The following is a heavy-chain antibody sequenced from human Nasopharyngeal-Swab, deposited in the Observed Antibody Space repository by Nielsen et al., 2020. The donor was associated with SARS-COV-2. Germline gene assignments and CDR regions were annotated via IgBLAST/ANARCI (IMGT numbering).Heavy chain of an antibody. CDR3: ARDRALYYYDSSGYPDYYYGMDV. V-gene: IGHV1-46*01. CDR1: GYTFTSYY. J-gene: IGHJ6*02. Sequence: ASVKVSCKASGYTFTSYYMHWVRQAPGQGLEWMGIINPSGGSTSYAQKFQGRVTMTRDTSTSTVYMELSSLRSEDTAVYYCARDRALYYYDSSGYPDYYYGMDVWGQGTTVTVSS. D-gene: IGHD3-22*01. CDR2: INPSGGST.